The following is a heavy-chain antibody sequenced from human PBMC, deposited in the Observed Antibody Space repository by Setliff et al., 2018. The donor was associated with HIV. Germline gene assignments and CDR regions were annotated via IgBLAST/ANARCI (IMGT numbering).Heavy chain of an antibody. CDR1: GGSFGDYH. CDR3: ARGLSFYDPGGFDY. CDR2: IDHSGST. D-gene: IGHD3-22*01. Sequence: SETLSLTCTLSGGSFGDYHWSWIRQPAGRGLEWIGEIDHSGSTKYHASLKSRVTISIDTSKNQFSLKLSSVTAADTAVYYCARGLSFYDPGGFDYWGQGTLVTVSS. V-gene: IGHV4-34*01. J-gene: IGHJ4*02.